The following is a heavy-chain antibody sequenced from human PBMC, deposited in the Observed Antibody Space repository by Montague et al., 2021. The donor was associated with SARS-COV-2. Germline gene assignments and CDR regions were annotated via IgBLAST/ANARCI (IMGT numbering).Heavy chain of an antibody. CDR3: ARFFRVGTSSAFDR. CDR1: GASIMGYH. CDR2: VRDTGTT. D-gene: IGHD3-10*01. V-gene: IGHV4-59*08. Sequence: SETLSLTCGVSGASIMGYHWSWVRKPPGRGLEWIGDVRDTGTTNYNPSLHNRITISIDTSEGQFSLRLTSVTAADTADYYCARFFRVGTSSAFDRWGQGIPVTVSS. J-gene: IGHJ4*02.